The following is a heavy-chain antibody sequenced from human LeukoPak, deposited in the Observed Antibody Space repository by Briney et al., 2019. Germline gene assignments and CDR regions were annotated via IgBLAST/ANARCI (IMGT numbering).Heavy chain of an antibody. CDR3: ARVNYGSATKEDY. D-gene: IGHD3-10*01. Sequence: SETLSLTCTVSGGSISSYYWSWIRQPPGKGLEWIGSIYYSGSTTYTPSLKSRITISVDTSNNQFSLRLTSVTAADTAVYYCARVNYGSATKEDYWGQGTLVTVSS. CDR1: GGSISSYY. J-gene: IGHJ4*02. V-gene: IGHV4-59*01. CDR2: IYYSGST.